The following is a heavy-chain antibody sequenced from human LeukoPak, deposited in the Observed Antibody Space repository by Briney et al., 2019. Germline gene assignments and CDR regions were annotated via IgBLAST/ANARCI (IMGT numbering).Heavy chain of an antibody. V-gene: IGHV3-23*01. CDR1: GFTFSSYT. D-gene: IGHD4-17*01. CDR2: ITGNGDS. J-gene: IGHJ4*02. Sequence: GGSLRLSCAASGFTFSSYTVSWVRQAPGKGLEWVSTITGNGDSYYSDSVKGRFTISRDNSKNTLYLQMNSLRAEDTAVYYCAKAMRPTVSYFDYWGQGTLVTVSS. CDR3: AKAMRPTVSYFDY.